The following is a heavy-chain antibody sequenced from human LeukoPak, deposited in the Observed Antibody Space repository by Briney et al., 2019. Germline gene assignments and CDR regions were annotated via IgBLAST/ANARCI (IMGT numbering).Heavy chain of an antibody. CDR2: IYYSGST. CDR3: TSYYYDSSGYYNFDY. CDR1: GGSISSYY. Sequence: SETLSLSCTVSGGSISSYYWSWIRQPPGKGLGWIGYIYYSGSTKYNPSLKSRVTISVDTSKNQFSLKLSSVTAADTAVYYCTSYYYDSSGYYNFDYWGQGTLVTVSS. V-gene: IGHV4-59*01. D-gene: IGHD3-22*01. J-gene: IGHJ4*02.